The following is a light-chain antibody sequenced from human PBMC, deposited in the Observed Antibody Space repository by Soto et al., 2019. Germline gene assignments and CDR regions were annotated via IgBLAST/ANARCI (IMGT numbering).Light chain of an antibody. CDR1: QSIASY. CDR3: QQSSRSPTWT. V-gene: IGKV1-39*01. Sequence: DIQMTQSPSSLSASVGDRVTITCRASQSIASYLNWYQHKPGKAPNLLIYATSILQSGVPSRFSCSGSGTDFTLTISGLQPEDFATYYCQQSSRSPTWTFGQGTKVEIK. J-gene: IGKJ1*01. CDR2: ATS.